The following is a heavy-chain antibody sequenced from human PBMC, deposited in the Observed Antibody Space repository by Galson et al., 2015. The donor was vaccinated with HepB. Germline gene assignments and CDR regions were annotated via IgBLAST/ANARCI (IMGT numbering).Heavy chain of an antibody. D-gene: IGHD3-10*01. CDR1: GFTFSGFG. CDR3: AKDRLGSGSYYFDS. Sequence: SLRLSCAASGFTFSGFGMHWVRQAPGKGLEWVAVIWHDGKDKYYADSVKGRFTVSRDNLNNTLYLQMNSLRSEDTAVYYCAKDRLGSGSYYFDSWGHGALVAVSS. J-gene: IGHJ4*01. V-gene: IGHV3-33*06. CDR2: IWHDGKDK.